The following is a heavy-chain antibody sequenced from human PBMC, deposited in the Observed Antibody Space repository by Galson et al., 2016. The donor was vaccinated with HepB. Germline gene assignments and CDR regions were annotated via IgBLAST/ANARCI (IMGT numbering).Heavy chain of an antibody. D-gene: IGHD5/OR15-5a*01. CDR3: ARAGLVSTIGGYFFDY. J-gene: IGHJ4*02. CDR2: IDPGDSYT. V-gene: IGHV5-10-1*01. CDR1: GYNFANYY. Sequence: QSGAEVKKPGESLRISCKGSGYNFANYYISWVRQVPGKGLEWMGRIDPGDSYTNYRPSFQGLVTISADKSLSNTYLHWGSLKASDAAIDYCARAGLVSTIGGYFFDYWGQGALVTVSP.